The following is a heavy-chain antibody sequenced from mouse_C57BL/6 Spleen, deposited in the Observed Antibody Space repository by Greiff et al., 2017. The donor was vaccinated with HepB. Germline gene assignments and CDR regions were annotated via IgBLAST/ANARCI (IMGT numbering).Heavy chain of an antibody. Sequence: VQRVESGAELVRPGTSVKVSCKASGYAFTNYLIEWVKQRPGQGLEWIGVINPGSGGTNYNEKFKGKATLTADKSSSTAYMQLSSLTSEDSAVYFCARSVYRSFDYWGQGTTLTVSS. CDR3: ARSVYRSFDY. D-gene: IGHD2-1*01. CDR1: GYAFTNYL. V-gene: IGHV1-54*01. CDR2: INPGSGGT. J-gene: IGHJ2*01.